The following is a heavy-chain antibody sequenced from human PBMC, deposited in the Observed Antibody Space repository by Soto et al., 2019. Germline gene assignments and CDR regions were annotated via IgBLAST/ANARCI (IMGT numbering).Heavy chain of an antibody. CDR1: GFTFSSYW. J-gene: IGHJ5*02. CDR3: ARDPFYDNIWGSYPGWFDP. CDR2: INSDGSST. D-gene: IGHD3-16*01. Sequence: EVQLVESGGGLVQPGGSLRLSCAASGFTFSSYWMHWVRQAPGKGLVWVSRINSDGSSTSYADSVKGRFTISRDNAKNTLYLHMNSLRAQATAVYYCARDPFYDNIWGSYPGWFDPWGQGTLVTVSS. V-gene: IGHV3-74*01.